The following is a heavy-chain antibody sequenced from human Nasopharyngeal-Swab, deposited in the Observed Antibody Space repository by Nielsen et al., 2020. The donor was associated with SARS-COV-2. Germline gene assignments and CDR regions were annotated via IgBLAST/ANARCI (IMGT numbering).Heavy chain of an antibody. V-gene: IGHV1-2*06. J-gene: IGHJ3*02. D-gene: IGHD4-17*01. Sequence: ASVKVSCKASGYTFTGYFMHWVRQSPGQGLEWMGRITPNIGDTNYAQKFQGRVTMTRETSISTAYMDVSRLRSDDTAVYYCATVYGDYAGVFNIWGQGTMVTVSS. CDR3: ATVYGDYAGVFNI. CDR1: GYTFTGYF. CDR2: ITPNIGDT.